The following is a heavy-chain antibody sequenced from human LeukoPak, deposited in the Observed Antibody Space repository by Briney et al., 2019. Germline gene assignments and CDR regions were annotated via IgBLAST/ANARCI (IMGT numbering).Heavy chain of an antibody. V-gene: IGHV3-7*01. D-gene: IGHD3-3*01. Sequence: PGGSLRLSCAASGFTFSSYWMSWVRQAPGKGLEWVANIKQDGSAKYYVDSVKGRFTISRDNARNSLYLQMNSLRAEDTAVYYCVRDSEGPYYDFWSGPWGQGTLVTVSS. CDR2: IKQDGSAK. J-gene: IGHJ5*02. CDR1: GFTFSSYW. CDR3: VRDSEGPYYDFWSGP.